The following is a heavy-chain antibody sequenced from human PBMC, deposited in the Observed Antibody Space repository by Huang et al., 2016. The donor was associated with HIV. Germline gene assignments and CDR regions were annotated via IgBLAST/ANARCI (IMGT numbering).Heavy chain of an antibody. CDR2: MNTDTGRP. D-gene: IGHD2-21*02. V-gene: IGHV7-4-1*02. J-gene: IGHJ3*02. Sequence: QVQLVQSGSELKKPGASVKVSCKASGYSFTNYGVHWVRQAPGRGLEWMGLMNTDTGRPRYAQDFTGRFVFSFDTSVSTAYLQISSLKPEDSAIYYCVRVRRVTDRYCVADCNTIDTFDIWGQGTLVTVSA. CDR1: GYSFTNYG. CDR3: VRVRRVTDRYCVADCNTIDTFDI.